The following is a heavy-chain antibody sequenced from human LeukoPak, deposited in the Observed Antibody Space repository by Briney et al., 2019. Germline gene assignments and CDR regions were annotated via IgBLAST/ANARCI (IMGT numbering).Heavy chain of an antibody. CDR1: GGSISSGDYY. D-gene: IGHD2-2*01. Sequence: SQTLSLTCTVSGGSISSGDYYWSWIRQPPGKGLEWIGYIYYSGSTYYNPSLKSRVTISVDTSKNQFSLKLSSVTAADTAVYYCVREMDRGDHIVVVPAAPSGMDVWGKGTTVTVSS. CDR2: IYYSGST. V-gene: IGHV4-30-4*01. CDR3: VREMDRGDHIVVVPAAPSGMDV. J-gene: IGHJ6*04.